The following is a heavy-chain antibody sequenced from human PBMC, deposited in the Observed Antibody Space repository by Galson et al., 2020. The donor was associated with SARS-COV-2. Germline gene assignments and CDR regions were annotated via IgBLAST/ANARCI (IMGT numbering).Heavy chain of an antibody. CDR1: GYTFTSYA. CDR3: ASPRSLYSSSGIFDY. V-gene: IGHV1-3*01. CDR2: INAGNGNT. Sequence: ASVKVSCKASGYTFTSYAMHWVRQAPGQRLEWMGWINAGNGNTKYSQKFQGRVTITRDTSASTAYMELSSLRSEDTAVYYCASPRSLYSSSGIFDYWGQGTLVTVSS. J-gene: IGHJ4*02. D-gene: IGHD6-13*01.